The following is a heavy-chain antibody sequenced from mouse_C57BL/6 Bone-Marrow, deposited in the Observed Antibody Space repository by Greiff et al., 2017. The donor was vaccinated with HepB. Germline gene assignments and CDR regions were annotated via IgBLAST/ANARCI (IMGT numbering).Heavy chain of an antibody. J-gene: IGHJ2*01. CDR2: INPSTGGT. V-gene: IGHV1-43*01. Sequence: EVQLQQSGPELVKPGASVKISCKASGYSFTGYYMHWVKQSSEKSLEWIGEINPSTGGTSYNQKFKGKATLTVDKSSSTAYMQLKSLTSENSAVYYCARCPNFYYGSSPYYFDYWGQGTTLTVSS. CDR1: GYSFTGYY. D-gene: IGHD1-1*01. CDR3: ARCPNFYYGSSPYYFDY.